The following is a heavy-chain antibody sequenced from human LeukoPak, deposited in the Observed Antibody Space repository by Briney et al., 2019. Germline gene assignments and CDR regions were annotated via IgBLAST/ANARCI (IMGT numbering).Heavy chain of an antibody. Sequence: SETLSLTCTVSGGSIIGYYWSWIRQSPGKGLEWIGYIYYSGSTNYNPSLKSRVTISDDTSKNQFSLKLSSVTAADTAIYYGARISGYLTYWGQGTLVTVSS. J-gene: IGHJ4*02. V-gene: IGHV4-59*01. CDR3: ARISGYLTY. D-gene: IGHD3-22*01. CDR2: IYYSGST. CDR1: GGSIIGYY.